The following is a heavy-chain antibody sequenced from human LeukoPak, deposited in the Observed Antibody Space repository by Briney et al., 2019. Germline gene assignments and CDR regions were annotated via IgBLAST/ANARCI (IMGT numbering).Heavy chain of an antibody. CDR1: GGTFSSYA. Sequence: ASVKVSCKASGGTFSSYAISWVRQAPGQGLEWMGWINPNSGGTNYAQKFQDRVTMTRDTSISTVYMELSRLRSDDTVVYYCARSPDILTGEKFDYWGQGTLVTVSS. CDR3: ARSPDILTGEKFDY. CDR2: INPNSGGT. V-gene: IGHV1-2*02. J-gene: IGHJ4*02. D-gene: IGHD3-9*01.